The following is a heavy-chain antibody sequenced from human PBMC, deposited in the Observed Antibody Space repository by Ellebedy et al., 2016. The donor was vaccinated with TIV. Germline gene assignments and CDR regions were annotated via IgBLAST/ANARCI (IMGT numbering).Heavy chain of an antibody. CDR3: ATEQRKYFDY. D-gene: IGHD1/OR15-1a*01. CDR1: GFSFPDST. V-gene: IGHV3-43*01. Sequence: GESLKISCEASGFSFPDSTMHWVRQAPGKDLEWVSLITRDAGYTYYADSVKGRFTISRDNSRYPLYLHIRSLRTEDTAFYYCATEQRKYFDYWGQGTVVTVSS. CDR2: ITRDAGYT. J-gene: IGHJ4*02.